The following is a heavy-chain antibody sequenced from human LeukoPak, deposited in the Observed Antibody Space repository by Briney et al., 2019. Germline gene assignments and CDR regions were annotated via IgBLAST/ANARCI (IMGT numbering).Heavy chain of an antibody. CDR3: ARVLVRGVRGVIGY. CDR2: IIPILGIA. Sequence: GASVKVSCKASGGTFSSYAISWVRQAPGQGLEWMGRIIPILGIANYAQKFQGRVTITADKSTSTAYMELSSLRSEDTAVYYCARVLVRGVRGVIGYWGQGTLVTVSS. J-gene: IGHJ4*02. D-gene: IGHD3-10*01. V-gene: IGHV1-69*04. CDR1: GGTFSSYA.